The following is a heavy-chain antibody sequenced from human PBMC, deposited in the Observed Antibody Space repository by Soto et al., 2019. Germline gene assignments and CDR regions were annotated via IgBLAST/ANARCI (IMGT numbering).Heavy chain of an antibody. CDR2: IDPSDSYT. Sequence: PGESLKISCKGSGYSFTSYWISWVRQMPGKGLEWMGRIDPSDSYTNYSPSFQGHVTISADKSISTAYLQWSSLKASDTAMYYCARQDEYGSGSYYNVYYGMDVWDQGTTVTVSS. V-gene: IGHV5-10-1*01. CDR1: GYSFTSYW. CDR3: ARQDEYGSGSYYNVYYGMDV. J-gene: IGHJ6*02. D-gene: IGHD3-10*01.